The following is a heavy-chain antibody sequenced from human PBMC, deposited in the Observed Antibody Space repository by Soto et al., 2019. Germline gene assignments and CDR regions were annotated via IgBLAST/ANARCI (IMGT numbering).Heavy chain of an antibody. Sequence: EALKNSCAASGFTFSIYAMSWVRQAPGKGLGWVSAISGSGGSTYYADSVKGRFTISRDNSKNTLYLQMNSLSAEDTAVYYCALMGDIVVVPAAMEDAFDIWGQGTMVTVSS. J-gene: IGHJ3*02. CDR2: ISGSGGST. CDR3: ALMGDIVVVPAAMEDAFDI. CDR1: GFTFSIYA. D-gene: IGHD2-2*01. V-gene: IGHV3-23*01.